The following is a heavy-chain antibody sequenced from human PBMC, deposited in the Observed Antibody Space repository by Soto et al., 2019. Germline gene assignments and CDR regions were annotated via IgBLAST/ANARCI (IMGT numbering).Heavy chain of an antibody. V-gene: IGHV4-61*01. Sequence: PSETLSLTCTVSGASVSSGSYYCNWIRQPPGKGREWIGYIYSSGRPNYKPSLKSRVTIPVDKSTSPVSLTLRSVNAADTDVYYFARGNNFGPHRGGQGTLVTVYS. CDR3: ARGNNFGPHR. CDR1: GASVSSGSYY. CDR2: IYSSGRP. D-gene: IGHD3-3*01. J-gene: IGHJ4*02.